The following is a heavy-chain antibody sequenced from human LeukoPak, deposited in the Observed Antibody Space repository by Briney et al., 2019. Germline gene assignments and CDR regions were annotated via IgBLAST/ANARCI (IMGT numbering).Heavy chain of an antibody. V-gene: IGHV3-48*04. CDR3: ARDHYYDSTFDY. CDR2: ISSSGTTI. D-gene: IGHD3-22*01. CDR1: GFTFSSYG. Sequence: GGSLRLSCAASGFTFSSYGMIWVRQAPGKGLEWVSYISSSGTTIYYADSVKGRFTISRDNAQNSLYLHMNSLRAEDTAVYYCARDHYYDSTFDYWGQGTLVTVSS. J-gene: IGHJ4*02.